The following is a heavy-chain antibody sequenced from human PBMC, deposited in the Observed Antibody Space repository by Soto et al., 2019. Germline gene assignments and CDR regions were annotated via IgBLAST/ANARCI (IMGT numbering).Heavy chain of an antibody. V-gene: IGHV1-18*01. CDR2: ISAYNGNT. CDR1: GGTFSSYA. Sequence: GASVKVSCKASGGTFSSYAISWVRQAPGQGLEWMGWISAYNGNTNYAQKLQGRVTVTTDTSTSTAYMELRSLRSDDTAVYYCARVKLRWFDPWGQGTLVTVSS. D-gene: IGHD3-16*01. CDR3: ARVKLRWFDP. J-gene: IGHJ5*02.